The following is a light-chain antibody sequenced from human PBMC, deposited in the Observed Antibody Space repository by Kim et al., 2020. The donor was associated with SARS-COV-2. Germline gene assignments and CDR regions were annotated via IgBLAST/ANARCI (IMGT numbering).Light chain of an antibody. CDR2: HDY. CDR3: QVWDSSNDHPV. Sequence: SYELTQPPSVSLAPGQTATISCGGNNIGSKTVQWYQQRPGQAPILVIYHDYDRPSGIPERFSGSNSGNTATLTISRVEAGDEADYYCQVWDSSNDHPVFGGGTQLTVL. V-gene: IGLV3-21*04. J-gene: IGLJ2*01. CDR1: NIGSKT.